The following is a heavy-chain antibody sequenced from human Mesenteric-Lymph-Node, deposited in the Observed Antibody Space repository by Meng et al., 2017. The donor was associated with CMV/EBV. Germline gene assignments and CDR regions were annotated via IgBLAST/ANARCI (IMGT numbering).Heavy chain of an antibody. J-gene: IGHJ4*02. CDR1: GFPFSGSA. D-gene: IGHD3-16*01. V-gene: IGHV3-73*01. Sequence: LKLSCAASGFPFSGSAIQWVRQASGKGLEWIGRIRSKANTYATAYAESVKGRFTISRDDSKNTAYLQMNSLKTEDTAVYFCTGGNDFWGQGTLVTVSS. CDR3: TGGNDF. CDR2: IRSKANTYAT.